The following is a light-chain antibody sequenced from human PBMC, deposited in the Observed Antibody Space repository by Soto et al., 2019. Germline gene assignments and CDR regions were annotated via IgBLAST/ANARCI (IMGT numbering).Light chain of an antibody. Sequence: QSVLTQPASVSVSPGQSITISCTGTSGDIGSYNRVSWYQQHPGKAPNLIIYEVTDRPSGVSNRFSGSKSGNTASLTISGLQAEDEAEYYCSSYTNINTRACVFGTGTKVTVL. V-gene: IGLV2-14*01. CDR2: EVT. J-gene: IGLJ1*01. CDR1: SGDIGSYNR. CDR3: SSYTNINTRACV.